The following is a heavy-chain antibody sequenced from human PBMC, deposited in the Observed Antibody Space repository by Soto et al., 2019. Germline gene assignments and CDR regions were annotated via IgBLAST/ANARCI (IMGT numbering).Heavy chain of an antibody. D-gene: IGHD5-18*01. CDR1: GFTFSSYA. J-gene: IGHJ4*02. CDR2: ISGSGGST. V-gene: IGHV3-23*01. CDR3: AKEIYTAMADYLGYYFDY. Sequence: GGSLRLSCAASGFTFSSYAMSWVRQAPGKGLEWVSAISGSGGSTYYADSVKGRFTISRDNSKNTLYLQMNSLRAEDTAVYYCAKEIYTAMADYLGYYFDYWGQGTLVTVSS.